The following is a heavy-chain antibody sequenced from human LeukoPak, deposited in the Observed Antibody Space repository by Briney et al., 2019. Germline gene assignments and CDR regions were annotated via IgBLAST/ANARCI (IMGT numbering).Heavy chain of an antibody. CDR2: ITGRGNYI. CDR1: GFIFSTYT. Sequence: GGSLRLSCVASGFIFSTYTINWVRQAPGKGLEWVSSITGRGNYIYQADSVKGRFTISRDNAKNSVYLQMNNLRAEDTAVYYCARGRTYDTSGYYVDYWGQGTLVTVSS. J-gene: IGHJ4*02. V-gene: IGHV3-21*01. D-gene: IGHD3-22*01. CDR3: ARGRTYDTSGYYVDY.